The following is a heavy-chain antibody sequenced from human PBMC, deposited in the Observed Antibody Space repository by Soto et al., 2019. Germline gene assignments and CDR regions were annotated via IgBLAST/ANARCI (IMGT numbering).Heavy chain of an antibody. CDR3: ARARYGYSTLNQELDY. V-gene: IGHV1-18*01. CDR2: ISAYNGNT. J-gene: IGHJ4*02. Sequence: ASVKVSCKASGYTFTSYGISWVRQAPGQGLEWMGWISAYNGNTNYAQKLQGRVTMTTDTSTSTAYMELRSLRSDDTAVYYCARARYGYSTLNQELDYWGQGTLVTVSS. CDR1: GYTFTSYG. D-gene: IGHD3-22*01.